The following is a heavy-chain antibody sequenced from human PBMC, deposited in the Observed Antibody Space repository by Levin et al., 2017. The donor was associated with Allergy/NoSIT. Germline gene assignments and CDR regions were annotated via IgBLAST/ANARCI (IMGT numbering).Heavy chain of an antibody. D-gene: IGHD2-8*01. CDR3: AREMAETAADTFDI. J-gene: IGHJ3*02. Sequence: ASVKVSCKASGYTFTFYGISWVRQAPGQGLEWMGWISPYNGNTNYAQKLQGRVTMTTDTSTSTAYMELRSLRSDDTAVYYCAREMAETAADTFDIWGKGTMVTVSS. CDR2: ISPYNGNT. CDR1: GYTFTFYG. V-gene: IGHV1-18*01.